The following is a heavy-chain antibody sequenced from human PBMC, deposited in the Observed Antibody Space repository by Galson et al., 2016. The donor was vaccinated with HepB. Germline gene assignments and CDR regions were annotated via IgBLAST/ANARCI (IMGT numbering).Heavy chain of an antibody. J-gene: IGHJ6*02. Sequence: FSGYYWRWIRQPPGKGLEWIGEINHSGSTNYNPSLKSRVTISVDTSKNQFSLKLRSVNAVDTAVYYFARGGLLRFMEWLSDYYGMDVWGQGTTVTVSS. CDR3: ARGGLLRFMEWLSDYYGMDV. V-gene: IGHV4-34*01. D-gene: IGHD3-3*01. CDR1: FSGYY. CDR2: INHSGST.